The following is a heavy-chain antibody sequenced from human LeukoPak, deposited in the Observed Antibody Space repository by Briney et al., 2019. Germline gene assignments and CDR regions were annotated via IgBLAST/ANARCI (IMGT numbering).Heavy chain of an antibody. J-gene: IGHJ4*02. CDR1: GGSISSSSYY. CDR2: IYYSGST. CDR3: ARQFTAAAGIDY. V-gene: IGHV4-39*01. Sequence: SETLSLTCTVSGGSISSSSYYWGWIRQPPGKGLEWIGSIYYSGSTYYNPSLKSRATISVDTSKNQFSLKLSSVTAADTAVYYCARQFTAAAGIDYWGQGTLVTVSS. D-gene: IGHD6-13*01.